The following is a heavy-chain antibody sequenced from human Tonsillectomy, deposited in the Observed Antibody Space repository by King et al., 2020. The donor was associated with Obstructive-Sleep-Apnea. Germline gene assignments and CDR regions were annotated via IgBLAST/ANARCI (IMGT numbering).Heavy chain of an antibody. CDR1: GFTFSSNS. CDR2: ISSTTIYT. Sequence: EVQLVESGGGLVKPGGSLRVSCAASGFTFSSNSMNWVLQAPGKGLEWVSTISSTTIYTYYGDSVKGRFTISRDNAKNSLYLQMNSLRAEDTAVYYCVSGFGDSWGQGTLVTVSS. D-gene: IGHD3-10*01. V-gene: IGHV3-21*01. J-gene: IGHJ4*02. CDR3: VSGFGDS.